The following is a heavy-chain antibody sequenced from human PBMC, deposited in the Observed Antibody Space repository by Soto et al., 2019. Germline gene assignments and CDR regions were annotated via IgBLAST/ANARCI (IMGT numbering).Heavy chain of an antibody. CDR3: ASRYMTTVTTFPSDY. V-gene: IGHV4-39*01. J-gene: IGHJ4*02. CDR2: IYYSGST. CDR1: GGSISSSSYY. Sequence: SETLSLTCTVSGGSISSSSYYWGWIRQPPGKGLEWIGSIYYSGSTYYNPSLKSRVTISVDTSKNQFSLKLSSVTAADTAVYYCASRYMTTVTTFPSDYWGQGTLVTVSS. D-gene: IGHD4-17*01.